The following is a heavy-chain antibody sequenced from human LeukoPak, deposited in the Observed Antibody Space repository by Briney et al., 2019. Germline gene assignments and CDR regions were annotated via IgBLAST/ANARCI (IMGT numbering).Heavy chain of an antibody. CDR1: GFTFSSYA. J-gene: IGHJ4*02. CDR2: ISGSGGST. D-gene: IGHD3-16*01. Sequence: GGSLRFSCAASGFTFSSYAMSWVRQAPGKGLEWVSAISGSGGSTYYADSVKGRLTISRDNSKNTLYLQMNSLRAEDTAVYYCGVGGGSRGFDYWGQGTLVTVSS. CDR3: GVGGGSRGFDY. V-gene: IGHV3-23*01.